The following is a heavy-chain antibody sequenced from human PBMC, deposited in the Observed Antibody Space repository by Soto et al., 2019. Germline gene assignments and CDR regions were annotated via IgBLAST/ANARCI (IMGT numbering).Heavy chain of an antibody. CDR3: ARVFGRFNY. D-gene: IGHD3-10*01. V-gene: IGHV3-48*03. CDR2: IDGSGTTK. CDR1: GFTFNDFE. Sequence: EVQLLESGGGLVQHGGSLRLSCGVSGFTFNDFEMNWVRQAPGKGLEWLAYIDGSGTTKKYADSVRGRFTISRDNPNNSRFLQMSSLSAADTAIYYCARVFGRFNYWGQGTLVSVAS. J-gene: IGHJ4*02.